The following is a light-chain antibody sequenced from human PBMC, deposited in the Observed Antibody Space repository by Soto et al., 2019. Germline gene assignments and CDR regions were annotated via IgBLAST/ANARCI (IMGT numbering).Light chain of an antibody. Sequence: QSVLTQPPSASGTPGQRVTISCSGSSSNIGSNYVYWYQQLPGTAPKLLIYRNNQRPSGVPDRFSGSKSGTSASRAISGLRSEDEADYYCAAWDDGLSGWVFGGGTQLTVL. CDR1: SSNIGSNY. J-gene: IGLJ3*02. CDR2: RNN. V-gene: IGLV1-47*01. CDR3: AAWDDGLSGWV.